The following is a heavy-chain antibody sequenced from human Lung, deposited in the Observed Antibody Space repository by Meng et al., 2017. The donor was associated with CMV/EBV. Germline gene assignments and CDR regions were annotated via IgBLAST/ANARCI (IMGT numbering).Heavy chain of an antibody. J-gene: IGHJ4*02. CDR3: ARDAVVGPTSRSGIGYLDQ. CDR2: ISFDASNK. D-gene: IGHD1-26*01. CDR1: GFSISPYA. Sequence: GESLKISCAASGFSISPYAMQWVRQAPGKGLEWVAVISFDASNKRYADSVKGRFAISRDNSKDTLYLEMNSLRTEETAVYYCARDAVVGPTSRSGIGYLDQWGQGTXVTVSS. V-gene: IGHV3-30*01.